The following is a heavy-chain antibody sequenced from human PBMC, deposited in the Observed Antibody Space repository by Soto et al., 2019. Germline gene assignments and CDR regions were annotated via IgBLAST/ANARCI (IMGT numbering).Heavy chain of an antibody. CDR1: GGSINSGAHY. CDR2: ISYSGNT. D-gene: IGHD4-17*01. CDR3: ARVYGDYLDY. J-gene: IGHJ4*02. V-gene: IGHV4-61*08. Sequence: SDTLSLTCTVSGGSINSGAHYWSWLRQHPGKGLEWIGYISYSGNTYYNPSLKSRVTISVDTSKNQFSLKLSSVTAADTAVYYCARVYGDYLDYWGQGTLVTVSS.